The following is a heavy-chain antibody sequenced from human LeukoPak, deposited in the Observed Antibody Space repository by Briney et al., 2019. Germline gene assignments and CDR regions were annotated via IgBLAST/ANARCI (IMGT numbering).Heavy chain of an antibody. CDR3: AKGVALDY. D-gene: IGHD5-12*01. CDR2: ISYDGSHE. J-gene: IGHJ4*02. Sequence: PGGSLRLSRAASGFTFSSYGTHWVRQAPGKGLEWVAVISYDGSHEYYADSVKGRFTISRDNSKNTLYLQMNDLRAEDTAVYYCAKGVALDYWGQGTLVTVSS. CDR1: GFTFSSYG. V-gene: IGHV3-30*18.